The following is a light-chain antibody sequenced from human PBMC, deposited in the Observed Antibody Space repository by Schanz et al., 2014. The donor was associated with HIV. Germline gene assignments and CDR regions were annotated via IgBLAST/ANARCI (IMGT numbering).Light chain of an antibody. CDR2: SNN. Sequence: QSVLTQPPSASGTPGQRVTISCSGSSSNIGSNYVYWYQQLPGTAPKLLIYSNNQRPSGVPDRFSGSKSGTSASLLISGLQSEDEADYYCATWDDSLSGYVFGTGTKVTVL. CDR3: ATWDDSLSGYV. CDR1: SSNIGSNY. J-gene: IGLJ1*01. V-gene: IGLV1-47*02.